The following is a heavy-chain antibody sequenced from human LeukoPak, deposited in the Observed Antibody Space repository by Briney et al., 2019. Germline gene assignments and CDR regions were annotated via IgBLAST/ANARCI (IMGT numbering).Heavy chain of an antibody. CDR2: INHSGST. Sequence: SETLSLTCAVYGGSFSGYYWSWIRQPPGKGLEWIGEINHSGSTNYNPSLKSRVPISVDTSKNQFSLKLSSVTAADTAVYYCARKPGYSSSWLNWFEPWGQGNLVTVSS. CDR3: ARKPGYSSSWLNWFEP. V-gene: IGHV4-34*01. CDR1: GGSFSGYY. J-gene: IGHJ5*02. D-gene: IGHD6-13*01.